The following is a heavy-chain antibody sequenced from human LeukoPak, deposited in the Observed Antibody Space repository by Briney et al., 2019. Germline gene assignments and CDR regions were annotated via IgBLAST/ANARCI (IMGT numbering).Heavy chain of an antibody. CDR1: GGSLTDGDYY. CDR2: TWRG. D-gene: IGHD3-3*01. V-gene: IGHV4-61*08. J-gene: IGHJ6*02. Sequence: SETLSLTCTASGGSLTDGDYYWGWVRQSPGTGLHWLATTWRGASLNSRVTISLDTSQNQFSLRLASVTAPDTAVYYCVRIFGYYQESMDVWGPGITVTVSS. CDR3: VRIFGYYQESMDV.